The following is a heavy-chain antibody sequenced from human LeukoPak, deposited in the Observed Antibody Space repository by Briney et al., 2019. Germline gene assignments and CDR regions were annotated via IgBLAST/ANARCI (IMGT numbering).Heavy chain of an antibody. CDR1: GYTFTSYG. D-gene: IGHD3-16*02. V-gene: IGHV1-18*01. CDR3: ARVTYDYVWGSHRPLDY. Sequence: ASVKVSCETSGYTFTSYGISWVRQAPGQGLEWMGWISAYNGNTTYARKLQGRVTMTTDTSTSTAYMDMRSLRSDDTAVYYCARVTYDYVWGSHRPLDYWSQGTLVTVSS. J-gene: IGHJ4*02. CDR2: ISAYNGNT.